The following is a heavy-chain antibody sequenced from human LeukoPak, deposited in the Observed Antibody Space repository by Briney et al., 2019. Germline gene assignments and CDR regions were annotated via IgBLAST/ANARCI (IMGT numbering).Heavy chain of an antibody. V-gene: IGHV3-20*04. CDR3: ARGDRNGWYFDD. Sequence: PGGSLRLSCAAAGSTFDSYGMSWVRQAPGKGLEWVSGINWNGGSTGYAGSVKGRFTISRDNGKNSLFLQMNSLRDEDTALYYCARGDRNGWYFDDWGQGVLVTVSS. D-gene: IGHD6-19*01. CDR2: INWNGGST. CDR1: GSTFDSYG. J-gene: IGHJ4*02.